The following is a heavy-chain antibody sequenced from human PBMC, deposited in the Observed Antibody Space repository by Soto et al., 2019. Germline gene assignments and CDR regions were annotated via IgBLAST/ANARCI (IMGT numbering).Heavy chain of an antibody. CDR2: ISAYNGNT. J-gene: IGHJ6*02. D-gene: IGHD2-2*01. CDR1: GYTFTSYG. V-gene: IGHV1-18*01. Sequence: ASVKVSCKASGYTFTSYGISWVRQAPGQGLEWMGWISAYNGNTNYAQKLQGRVTMTTDTSTSTAYMELRSLRSDDTAVYYCARENNCISTSCYGHYYYYGMDVWGQGTTVTVSS. CDR3: ARENNCISTSCYGHYYYYGMDV.